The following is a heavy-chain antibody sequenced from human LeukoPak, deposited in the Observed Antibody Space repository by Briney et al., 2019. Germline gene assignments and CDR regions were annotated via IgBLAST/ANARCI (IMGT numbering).Heavy chain of an antibody. CDR3: AKGPFLHYTSSWYADY. V-gene: IGHV3-9*01. Sequence: GGSLRLSCAASGFTFDDYAMHWVRQVPGKRLEWAAGISWNPGTKGYADSVKGRFTISRDNANNSLYLQLSNLTTEDTALYYCAKGPFLHYTSSWYADYWGQGTLVTVSS. CDR1: GFTFDDYA. CDR2: ISWNPGTK. J-gene: IGHJ4*02. D-gene: IGHD6-13*01.